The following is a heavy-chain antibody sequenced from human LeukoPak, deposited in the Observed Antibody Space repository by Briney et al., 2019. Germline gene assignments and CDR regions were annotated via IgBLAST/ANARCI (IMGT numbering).Heavy chain of an antibody. Sequence: ASVKVSCKVSGYTRSEVSMHWVRQPPGKGLEWMGGFSPENGEAVYAQKFQGRVTMTEDTSTDTATMDLSSLRSEDTAVYFCATYLSSSSSLFDYWGQGTLITVSS. J-gene: IGHJ4*02. CDR2: FSPENGEA. D-gene: IGHD6-6*01. CDR1: GYTRSEVS. V-gene: IGHV1-24*01. CDR3: ATYLSSSSSLFDY.